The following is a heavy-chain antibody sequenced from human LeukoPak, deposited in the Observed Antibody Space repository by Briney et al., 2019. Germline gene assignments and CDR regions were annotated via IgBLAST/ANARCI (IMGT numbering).Heavy chain of an antibody. CDR2: ISSSSSYI. J-gene: IGHJ4*02. V-gene: IGHV3-21*01. Sequence: GGSLRLSCAASGFTFSSYSMNWVRQAPGKGLEWVSSISSSSSYIYYADSVKGRFTISRDNAKNSLYLQMNSLRAEDTAVYYCATFSSNYYGSGSYYWGYFDYWGQGTLVTVSS. D-gene: IGHD3-10*01. CDR1: GFTFSSYS. CDR3: ATFSSNYYGSGSYYWGYFDY.